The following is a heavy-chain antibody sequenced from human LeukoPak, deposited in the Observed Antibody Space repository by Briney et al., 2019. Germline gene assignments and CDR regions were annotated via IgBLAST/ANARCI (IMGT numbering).Heavy chain of an antibody. J-gene: IGHJ6*03. CDR2: INTNTGNP. CDR1: GYTFTSYA. CDR3: ARGLGGYPYYYYYYMDV. V-gene: IGHV7-4-1*02. Sequence: ASVKVSCKASGYTFTSYAMNWVRQAPGQGLEWMGWINTNTGNPTYAQGFTGRFVFSLDTSVSTAYLQISSLKAEDTAVYYCARGLGGYPYYYYYYMDVWGKGTTVTVSS. D-gene: IGHD1-26*01.